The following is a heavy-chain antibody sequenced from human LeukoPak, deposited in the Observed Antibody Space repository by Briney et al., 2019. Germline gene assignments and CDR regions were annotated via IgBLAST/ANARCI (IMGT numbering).Heavy chain of an antibody. CDR1: GGSISNYY. CDR2: IYYTGST. J-gene: IGHJ4*02. Sequence: PSETLSLTCTVSGGSISNYYWSWIRRPPGKGLEWIGYIYYTGSTNYNPSLKSRVTISVDTSKNQFSLKLSSVTAADTAVYYCASQMATTDPFDYWGQGTLVTVSS. D-gene: IGHD5-24*01. CDR3: ASQMATTDPFDY. V-gene: IGHV4-59*08.